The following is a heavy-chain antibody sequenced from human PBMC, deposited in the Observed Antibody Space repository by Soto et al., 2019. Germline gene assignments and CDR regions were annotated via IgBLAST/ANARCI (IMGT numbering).Heavy chain of an antibody. Sequence: QVELVQSGAEVKKPGSSVKVSCQASEDTFRNYAISWVRQAPGQGLEWMGGIIPIFGTANYAQKFQGRVTITADTSANTVSLDLSSLRSEDTAVYYCASTKYDSSAYYYWSLRLWGGGTLVTVS. J-gene: IGHJ2*01. D-gene: IGHD3-22*01. CDR3: ASTKYDSSAYYYWSLRL. V-gene: IGHV1-69*06. CDR1: EDTFRNYA. CDR2: IIPIFGTA.